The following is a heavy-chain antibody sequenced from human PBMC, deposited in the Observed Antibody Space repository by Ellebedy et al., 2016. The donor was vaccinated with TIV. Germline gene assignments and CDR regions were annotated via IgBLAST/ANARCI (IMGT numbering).Heavy chain of an antibody. CDR2: INPSGGST. CDR1: GYTFTDYY. Sequence: AASVKVSCKASGYTFTDYYMHWVRQAPGQGLEWMGIINPSGGSTSYAQKFQGRVTMTRDTSTSTVYMELSSLRSEDTAVYYCAMGVYGSGSYYTFDYWGQGTLVTVSS. D-gene: IGHD3-10*01. V-gene: IGHV1-46*01. CDR3: AMGVYGSGSYYTFDY. J-gene: IGHJ4*02.